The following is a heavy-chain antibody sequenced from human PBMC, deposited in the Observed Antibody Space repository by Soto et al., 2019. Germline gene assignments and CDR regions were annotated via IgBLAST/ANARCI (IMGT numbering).Heavy chain of an antibody. CDR3: ATRRPVPAAYKIYDY. Sequence: GASVKVSCKVSGYTLTELSMHWVRQAPGKGLEWMGGFDPEDGETIYAQKFQGRVTMTEDTSTDTAYMELSSLRSEDTAVYYCATRRPVPAAYKIYDYWGQGTLVTVSS. CDR1: GYTLTELS. J-gene: IGHJ4*02. V-gene: IGHV1-24*01. D-gene: IGHD2-2*01. CDR2: FDPEDGET.